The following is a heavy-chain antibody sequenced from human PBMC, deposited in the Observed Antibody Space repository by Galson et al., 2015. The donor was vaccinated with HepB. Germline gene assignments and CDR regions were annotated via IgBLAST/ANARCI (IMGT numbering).Heavy chain of an antibody. D-gene: IGHD7-27*01. CDR1: GYNFSIYW. J-gene: IGHJ4*02. CDR2: TYPSNSDT. V-gene: IGHV5-51*03. CDR3: ARPPGD. Sequence: QSGAEVKKPGESLKISCKGSGYNFSIYWIGWVRQMPEKGLEWMGITYPSNSDTRYSPSFQGQVTISADTSISTVYLQWSSLKASDTAMYFCARPPGDWGQGTLVTVSS.